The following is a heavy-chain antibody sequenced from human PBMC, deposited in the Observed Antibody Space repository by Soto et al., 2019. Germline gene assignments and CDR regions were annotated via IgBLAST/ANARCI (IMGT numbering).Heavy chain of an antibody. J-gene: IGHJ4*02. CDR3: VRDPSKRSPPDY. V-gene: IGHV3-11*05. Sequence: GGSLRLPWAASGFTFGDYYMTWIRQAPGKGLEWVSYISSTGTYTNYADSVKGRFTISRDNAKNSLYLQMYSLRDEDTAVYYCVRDPSKRSPPDYWGQGTLVTSPQ. CDR2: ISSTGTYT. CDR1: GFTFGDYY.